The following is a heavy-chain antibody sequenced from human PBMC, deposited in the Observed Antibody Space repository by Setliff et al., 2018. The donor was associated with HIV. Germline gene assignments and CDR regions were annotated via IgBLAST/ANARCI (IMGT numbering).Heavy chain of an antibody. CDR1: GFNFATAW. D-gene: IGHD4-17*01. J-gene: IGHJ4*02. Sequence: GSLRLSCEASGFNFATAWMNWIRQSPGKGLEWIAEVHHTGYLNYNPSLKSRVTISRDPSTKQFSLKMTSMTAADTAVYYCAAFFVTPLMTQDFWGQGTLVTVSS. V-gene: IGHV4-34*08. CDR3: AAFFVTPLMTQDF. CDR2: VHHTGYL.